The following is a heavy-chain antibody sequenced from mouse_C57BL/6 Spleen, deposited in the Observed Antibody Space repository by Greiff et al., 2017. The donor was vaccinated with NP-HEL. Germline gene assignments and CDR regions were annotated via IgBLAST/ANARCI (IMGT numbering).Heavy chain of an antibody. Sequence: VQLQQSGAELVMPGASVKLSCKASGYTFTSYWMHWVKQRPGQGLEWIGEIDPSDSYTNYNQKFKGKSTLTVDKSSSTAYMQLSSLTSEDSAVYYCARRGGNYFDYWGQGTTLTVSS. CDR3: ARRGGNYFDY. V-gene: IGHV1-69*01. D-gene: IGHD1-1*01. CDR1: GYTFTSYW. CDR2: IDPSDSYT. J-gene: IGHJ2*01.